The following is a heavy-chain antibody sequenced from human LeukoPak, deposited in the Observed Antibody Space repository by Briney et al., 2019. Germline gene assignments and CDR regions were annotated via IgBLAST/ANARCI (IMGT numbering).Heavy chain of an antibody. CDR2: INHSGST. CDR3: ARVGRDKGKDY. Sequence: SETLSLTCAVYGGSFSGYYWSWIRQPPGKGLEWIGEINHSGSTNYNPSFKSRVTISVDTSKNQFSLKLSSVTAADTAVYYCARVGRDKGKDYWGQGTLVTVSS. J-gene: IGHJ4*02. CDR1: GGSFSGYY. V-gene: IGHV4-34*01. D-gene: IGHD3/OR15-3a*01.